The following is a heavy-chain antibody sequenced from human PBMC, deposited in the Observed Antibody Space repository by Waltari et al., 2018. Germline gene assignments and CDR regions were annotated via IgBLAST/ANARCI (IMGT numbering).Heavy chain of an antibody. J-gene: IGHJ4*02. V-gene: IGHV1-2*06. CDR2: INPNSGGT. CDR3: AREDDSSGQYDY. D-gene: IGHD3-22*01. Sequence: QVQLVQSGSEVKKPRSSVQVSCKASGYTFTGYYMPWGRQAPGQGLEWMGRINPNSGGTNYAQKVQGRVTMTRDTSISTAYMELSRLRSDDTAVYYCAREDDSSGQYDYWGQGTLVTVSS. CDR1: GYTFTGYY.